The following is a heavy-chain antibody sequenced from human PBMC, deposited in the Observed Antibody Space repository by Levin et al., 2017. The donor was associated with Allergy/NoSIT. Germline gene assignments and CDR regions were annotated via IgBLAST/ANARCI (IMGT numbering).Heavy chain of an antibody. CDR2: IYYSGST. CDR1: GGSISSGDYY. D-gene: IGHD3-22*01. CDR3: ASHYRAYYYDSSGYSRYFQH. V-gene: IGHV4-30-4*01. Sequence: SETLSLTCTVSGGSISSGDYYWSWIRQPPGKGLEWIGYIYYSGSTYYNPSLKSRITISIDMSKNQFSLKLSSVTAADTAVYYCASHYRAYYYDSSGYSRYFQHWGQGTLVTVSS. J-gene: IGHJ1*01.